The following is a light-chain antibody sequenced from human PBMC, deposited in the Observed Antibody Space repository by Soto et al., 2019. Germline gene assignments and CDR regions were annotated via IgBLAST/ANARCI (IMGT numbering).Light chain of an antibody. CDR3: TSYASGSSHVV. CDR2: AVN. CDR1: SSDIGGYDY. V-gene: IGLV2-14*01. J-gene: IGLJ2*01. Sequence: QSALTQPASVSGSPGQSITLSCTGTSSDIGGYDYVSWYQRHPGKAPKLIIYAVNNRPSGVSNRFSGSKSGNTASLTISGRQAEDEAAYYCTSYASGSSHVVFGGGTKVTVL.